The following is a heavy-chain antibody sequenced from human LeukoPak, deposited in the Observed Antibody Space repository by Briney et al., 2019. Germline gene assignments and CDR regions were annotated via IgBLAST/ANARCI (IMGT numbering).Heavy chain of an antibody. D-gene: IGHD6-6*01. CDR2: IYYSGST. Sequence: SETLSLTCTVSGGSISSSYYYWGWIRQPPGKGLEWIGSIYYSGSTNYNPSLRSRVTISVDTSKNQFSLNLNSVTAADTAVYYCARGGAARLHFQNWGQGTLVTVSS. CDR1: GGSISSSYYY. V-gene: IGHV4-39*07. J-gene: IGHJ1*01. CDR3: ARGGAARLHFQN.